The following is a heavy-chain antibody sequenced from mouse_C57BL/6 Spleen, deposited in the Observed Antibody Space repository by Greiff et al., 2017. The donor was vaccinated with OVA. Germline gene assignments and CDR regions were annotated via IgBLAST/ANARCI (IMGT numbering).Heavy chain of an antibody. Sequence: QVQLQQSGPELVKPGASVKISCKASGYAFSSSWMNWVKQRPGKGLEWIGRIYPGDGDTNYNGKFKGKATLTADKSSSTAYMQLSSLTSEDSAVYFCARNSAVVEDAMDFWGQGTSVTVSS. CDR3: ARNSAVVEDAMDF. V-gene: IGHV1-82*01. J-gene: IGHJ4*01. D-gene: IGHD1-1*01. CDR1: GYAFSSSW. CDR2: IYPGDGDT.